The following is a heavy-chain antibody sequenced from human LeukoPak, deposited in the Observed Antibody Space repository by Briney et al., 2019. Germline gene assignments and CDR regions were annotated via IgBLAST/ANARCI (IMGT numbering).Heavy chain of an antibody. CDR1: GFTVSNNY. CDR2: LYSGGAT. J-gene: IGHJ2*01. CDR3: ARVYGANSMRHFDL. V-gene: IGHV3-53*01. Sequence: PGGSLRLSCAASGFTVSNNYMTWVRQAPGKGLEWLSSLYSGGATHYADSVKGRFFISRDDSKDTLYLEMNNLRAEDTAVYYCARVYGANSMRHFDLWGRGTLVSVSS. D-gene: IGHD4-23*01.